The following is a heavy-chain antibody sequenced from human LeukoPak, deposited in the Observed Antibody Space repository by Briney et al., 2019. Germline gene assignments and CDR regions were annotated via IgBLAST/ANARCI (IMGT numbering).Heavy chain of an antibody. CDR1: GGSISSYY. V-gene: IGHV4-59*01. CDR3: ARADCGDDAFDI. Sequence: SETLSLTCTVSGGSISSYYWSWIRQPPGKGLEWIGYIYYSGSTNYNPSLKSRVTISVDTSKNQFSLKLSSVTAADTAVYYCARADCGDDAFDIWGQGTMVTASS. CDR2: IYYSGST. D-gene: IGHD4-17*01. J-gene: IGHJ3*02.